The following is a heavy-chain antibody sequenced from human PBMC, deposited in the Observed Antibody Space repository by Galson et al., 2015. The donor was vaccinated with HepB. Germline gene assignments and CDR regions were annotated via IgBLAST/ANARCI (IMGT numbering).Heavy chain of an antibody. CDR1: GGSISGSY. J-gene: IGHJ6*02. CDR2: VYYSGTT. CDR3: ARDPGSFGMDV. V-gene: IGHV4-59*01. Sequence: QVQLQESGPGLVKPSETLSLTCAVSGGSISGSYWSWIRQPPGKGLEWIGNVYYSGTTNYNPSLKSRVIISVDTSKNQFSLKLSSETAADTAVYYCARDPGSFGMDVWGQGTTVTVSS.